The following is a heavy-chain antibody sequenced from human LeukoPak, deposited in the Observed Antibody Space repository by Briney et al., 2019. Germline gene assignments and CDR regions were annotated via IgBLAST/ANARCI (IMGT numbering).Heavy chain of an antibody. CDR3: ARLPRWSVEMDV. V-gene: IGHV4-59*08. J-gene: IGHJ6*02. CDR1: GGSISGYF. D-gene: IGHD4-23*01. CDR2: ISDTGYT. Sequence: PSETLSLTCSVSGGSISGYFWMWIRQPPGKGLEWIGYISDTGYTNYNPSLKSRVTISLDMSKNQFSLKLSSVTAADTAAYYCARLPRWSVEMDVWGQGTTVTVSS.